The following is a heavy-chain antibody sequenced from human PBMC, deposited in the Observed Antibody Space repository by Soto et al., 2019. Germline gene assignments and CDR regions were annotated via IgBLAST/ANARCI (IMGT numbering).Heavy chain of an antibody. CDR1: GGTFSSYA. J-gene: IGHJ4*01. Sequence: SVKVSFKASGGTFSSYAISWVRQAPGQGLEWMGGIIPIFGTANYAQKFQGRVTITADESTNSVYMELRSLRSDDTAVYYCERGGDGYNFSACYWG. V-gene: IGHV1-69*13. CDR3: ERGGDGYNFSACY. D-gene: IGHD5-18*01. CDR2: IIPIFGTA.